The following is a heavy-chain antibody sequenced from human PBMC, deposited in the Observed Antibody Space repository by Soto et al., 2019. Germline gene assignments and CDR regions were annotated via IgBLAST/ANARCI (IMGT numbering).Heavy chain of an antibody. Sequence: QITLKESGPTLVKPTQTLTLTCTFSGFSLSTSGVGVGWSRQPPGKALEGLALIYWDDDKRYSPSLKSRLTITKDTSKNQVVLTMTNTDPVDTATYYCAHGGVTTHLNWFDPWGQGTLVTVSS. CDR2: IYWDDDK. CDR3: AHGGVTTHLNWFDP. CDR1: GFSLSTSGVG. J-gene: IGHJ5*02. D-gene: IGHD4-4*01. V-gene: IGHV2-5*02.